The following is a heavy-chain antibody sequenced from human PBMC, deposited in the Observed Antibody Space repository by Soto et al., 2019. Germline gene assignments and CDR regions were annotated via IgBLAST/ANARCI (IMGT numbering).Heavy chain of an antibody. CDR2: ITYEGSNK. D-gene: IGHD1-1*01. Sequence: LRLSCAASGFIFANYGMHWVRQAPGKGLEWVALITYEGSNKYYADAVKGRFTISRDNAKNMVSLQMDSLRAEDTAVYYCAKARGANNWANYYGLDVWGQGTTVTVSS. J-gene: IGHJ6*02. CDR1: GFIFANYG. CDR3: AKARGANNWANYYGLDV. V-gene: IGHV3-30*18.